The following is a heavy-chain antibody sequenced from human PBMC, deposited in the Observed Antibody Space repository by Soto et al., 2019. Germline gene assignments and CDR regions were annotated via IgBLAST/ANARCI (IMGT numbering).Heavy chain of an antibody. D-gene: IGHD5-18*01. CDR3: AQHAPQQTATVWHSSGSDP. J-gene: IGHJ6*02. CDR2: ISGSGGST. V-gene: IGHV3-23*01. CDR1: GLTFSSYA. Sequence: GGSLILSCAASGLTFSSYAMSWVRQAPGKGLEWVSAISGSGGSTYYADSVKGRFTISRDNSKNTLYLQMNSLRAEDTAVYYCAQHAPQQTATVWHSSGSDPWGPGTTGTITS.